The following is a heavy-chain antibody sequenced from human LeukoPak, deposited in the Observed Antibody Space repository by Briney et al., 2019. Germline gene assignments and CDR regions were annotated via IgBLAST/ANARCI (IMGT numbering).Heavy chain of an antibody. CDR3: ARVRREDLPFDY. CDR2: INSDGSST. V-gene: IGHV3-74*01. J-gene: IGHJ4*02. Sequence: GGPLRLSCAASGFTFSSYWMHWVRQAPGKGLVWVSRINSDGSSTSYADSVKGRFTISRDNAKNTLYLQMNSLRAEDTAVYYCARVRREDLPFDYWGQGTLVTVSS. CDR1: GFTFSSYW.